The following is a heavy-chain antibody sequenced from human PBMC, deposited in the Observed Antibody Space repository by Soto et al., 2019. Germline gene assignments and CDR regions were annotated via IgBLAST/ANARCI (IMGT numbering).Heavy chain of an antibody. V-gene: IGHV4-39*01. CDR1: GDSISSSSYY. Sequence: QLQLQESGPGLVKPSEILSLTCTVSGDSISSSSYYWGWIRQPPGKGLEWIGSIYSSGSTYYNPSLKSRVTIAVDTSKTQFSLKLSSVTAADTAVYYCARHTPAISISDHWGQGTLVTVS. CDR2: IYSSGST. CDR3: ARHTPAISISDH. J-gene: IGHJ4*02. D-gene: IGHD3-3*01.